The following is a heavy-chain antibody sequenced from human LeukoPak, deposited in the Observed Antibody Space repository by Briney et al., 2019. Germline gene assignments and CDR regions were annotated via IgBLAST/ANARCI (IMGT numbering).Heavy chain of an antibody. CDR1: GFTFSSYA. CDR2: ISYDGSNK. V-gene: IGHV3-30-3*01. J-gene: IGHJ4*02. CDR3: ARELDWPQNYYFDY. Sequence: GGSLRISCAASGFTFSSYAMHGVRQAPGKGLEWVAVISYDGSNKYYADSVKGRFTISRDNSKNTLYLQMNSLRAEDTAVYYCARELDWPQNYYFDYWGQGTLVTVSS. D-gene: IGHD3-9*01.